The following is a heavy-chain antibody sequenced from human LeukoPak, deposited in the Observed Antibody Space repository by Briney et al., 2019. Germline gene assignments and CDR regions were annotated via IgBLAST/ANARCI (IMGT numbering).Heavy chain of an antibody. CDR2: IYYSGST. CDR3: ARGLMVRGVIGYYYMDV. D-gene: IGHD3-10*01. Sequence: SETLSLTCTVSGGSISSYYWSWIRQPPGKGLEWIGYIYYSGSTNYNPSLKSRVTISVDTSKNQFSLKLSSVTAADTAVYYCARGLMVRGVIGYYYMDVWGKGTTVTVSS. CDR1: GGSISSYY. J-gene: IGHJ6*03. V-gene: IGHV4-59*01.